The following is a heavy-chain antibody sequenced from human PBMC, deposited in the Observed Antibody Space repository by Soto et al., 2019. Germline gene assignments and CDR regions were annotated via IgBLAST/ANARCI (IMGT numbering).Heavy chain of an antibody. CDR2: IIPIFGTA. V-gene: IGHV1-69*13. CDR1: GSTFSSYA. D-gene: IGHD3-3*01. CDR3: ARQPHRITIFGVALDY. J-gene: IGHJ4*02. Sequence: SVKVSCKASGSTFSSYAISWVRQAPGQGLEWMGGIIPIFGTANYAQKFQGRVTITADESTSTAYMELSSLRSEDTAVYYCARQPHRITIFGVALDYWGQGTLVTVSS.